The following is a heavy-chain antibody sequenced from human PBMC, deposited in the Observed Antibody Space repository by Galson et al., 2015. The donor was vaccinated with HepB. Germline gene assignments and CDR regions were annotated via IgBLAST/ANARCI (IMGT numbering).Heavy chain of an antibody. CDR1: GFTFSLYS. CDR2: ISTSSGYI. J-gene: IGHJ4*02. V-gene: IGHV3-21*01. D-gene: IGHD6-13*01. Sequence: SLRLSCAASGFTFSLYSMNWVRQAPGKGLEWVSYISTSSGYIYYADAVKGRFTISRDNAKNSLYPQMNSLTAEDTAVYFCARFMSGYSSSWLDYWGQGTQVTVAS. CDR3: ARFMSGYSSSWLDY.